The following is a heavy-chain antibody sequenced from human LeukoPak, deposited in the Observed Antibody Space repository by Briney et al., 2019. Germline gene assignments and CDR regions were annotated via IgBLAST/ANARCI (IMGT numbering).Heavy chain of an antibody. CDR1: GFTFSSYS. CDR3: ARGSLLVGAFDY. V-gene: IGHV3-21*01. J-gene: IGHJ4*02. CDR2: ISSSSYYI. Sequence: GGSLRLSCAASGFTFSSYSMNWVRQAPGKGLEWVSSISSSSYYIYYADSVKGQFTISRDNAKNSLYLQMSSLRAEDTAVYYCARGSLLVGAFDYWGQGTLVTVSS. D-gene: IGHD1-26*01.